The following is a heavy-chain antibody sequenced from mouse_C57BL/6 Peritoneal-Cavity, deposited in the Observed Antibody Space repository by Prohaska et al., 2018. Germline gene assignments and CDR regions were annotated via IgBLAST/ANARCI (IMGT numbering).Heavy chain of an antibody. V-gene: IGHV10-1*01. Sequence: EVQLVESGGGLVQPKGSLKLSCAASGFSFNTYAMNWVRQAPGQGLEWVARIRSKSNKYETYYADSVKDRFTISRDDSESMLYLQMNNLKTEDTAMYYCVRHEATVHAMDYWGQGTSVTVSS. J-gene: IGHJ4*01. CDR2: IRSKSNKYET. CDR1: GFSFNTYA. D-gene: IGHD1-1*01. CDR3: VRHEATVHAMDY.